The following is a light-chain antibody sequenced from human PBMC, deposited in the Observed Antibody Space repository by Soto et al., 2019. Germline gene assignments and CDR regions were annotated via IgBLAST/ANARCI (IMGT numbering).Light chain of an antibody. V-gene: IGKV4-1*01. CDR3: QQFGT. CDR1: QSVLYSSNNKNY. Sequence: DIVMTQSPDSLAVSLGERATINCKSSQSVLYSSNNKNYLTWYQQKPGQPPKLLIYWASTRESGVPDRFSGSGSGTAFTLTISRLEPEDFAVYFCQQFGTFGQGTKLEI. J-gene: IGKJ2*01. CDR2: WAS.